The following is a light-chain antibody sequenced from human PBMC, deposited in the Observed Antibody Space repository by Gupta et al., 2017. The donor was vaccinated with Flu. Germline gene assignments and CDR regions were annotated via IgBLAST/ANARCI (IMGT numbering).Light chain of an antibody. CDR3: QQDGMSVYT. Sequence: EIVFTHSPGTLSVSPGERATLSCRASQSVNNNLLTWYQQKPGQAPRLLIYGASSRATGIPDRFSGSGSGTDFTLTISRLEPEDFAVYYCQQDGMSVYTFGQGTKLEIK. CDR2: GAS. CDR1: QSVNNNL. V-gene: IGKV3-20*01. J-gene: IGKJ2*01.